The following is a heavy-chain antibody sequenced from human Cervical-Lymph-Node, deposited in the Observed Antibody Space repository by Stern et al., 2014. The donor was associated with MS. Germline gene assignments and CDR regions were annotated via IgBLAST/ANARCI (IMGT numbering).Heavy chain of an antibody. CDR2: INQAGSEK. Sequence: VQLVESGGGEVQSGGSLRLSCVASDLAFSTYWMNWVRQAPGKGLQWVANINQAGSEKYYVDSVKGRFTISRDNAKKSLYLQMNNLRSEDTAVYYCANGGTTWNWGQGTLVTVS. V-gene: IGHV3-7*03. CDR3: ANGGTTWN. CDR1: DLAFSTYW. J-gene: IGHJ4*02. D-gene: IGHD1-1*01.